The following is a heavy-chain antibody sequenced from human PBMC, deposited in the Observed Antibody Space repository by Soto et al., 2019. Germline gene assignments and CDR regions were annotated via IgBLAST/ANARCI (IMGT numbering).Heavy chain of an antibody. D-gene: IGHD6-19*01. V-gene: IGHV3-23*01. CDR3: AIDDPNSSGWYGRRDYFDY. J-gene: IGHJ4*02. Sequence: GGSLRLSCAASGFTFSNYAMSWVRQAPGKGLEWVSAISGSGGSTYYADSVKGRFTISRDNSKNTLYLQMNSLRAEDTAVYYCAIDDPNSSGWYGRRDYFDYWGQGTLVTVSS. CDR1: GFTFSNYA. CDR2: ISGSGGST.